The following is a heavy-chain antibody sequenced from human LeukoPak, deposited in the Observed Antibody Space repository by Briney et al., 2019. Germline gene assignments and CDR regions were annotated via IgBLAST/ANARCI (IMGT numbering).Heavy chain of an antibody. V-gene: IGHV4-59*01. J-gene: IGHJ3*02. CDR3: ARGYFDWFDAFDI. CDR1: GGSISSYY. Sequence: SETLSLTCTVSGGSISSYYWSWIRQPPGKGLEWIGYIYYSGSTNYNPSLKSRVTISVDTSKNQFSLKLSSVTAADTAVYYCARGYFDWFDAFDIWGQGTMVTVSS. D-gene: IGHD3-9*01. CDR2: IYYSGST.